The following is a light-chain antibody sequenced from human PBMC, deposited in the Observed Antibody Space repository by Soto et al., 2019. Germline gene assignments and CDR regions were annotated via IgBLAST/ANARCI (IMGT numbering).Light chain of an antibody. J-gene: IGLJ1*01. Sequence: QSVLTQPPSVSGAPGQSVTISCTGTSSNIGAGYDIHWYQQPPGTAPKLVIYNNHNRPSGVPDRFSGSKSGTSGSLAITGLQAEDEADYFCATWDDSLNGFYVFGTGTKLTVL. CDR2: NNH. CDR3: ATWDDSLNGFYV. CDR1: SSNIGAGYD. V-gene: IGLV1-40*01.